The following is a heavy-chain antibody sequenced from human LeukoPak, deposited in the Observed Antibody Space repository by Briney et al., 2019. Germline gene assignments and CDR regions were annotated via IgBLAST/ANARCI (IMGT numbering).Heavy chain of an antibody. J-gene: IGHJ4*02. Sequence: PGGSLRLSCAASGFTFSSYAMHWVRQAPGKGLEWVAVISYGGSNKYYADSVKGRFTISRDNSKNTLYLQMNSLRAEDTAVYYCARDRSLDYWGQGTLVTVSS. CDR2: ISYGGSNK. CDR1: GFTFSSYA. CDR3: ARDRSLDY. V-gene: IGHV3-30-3*01.